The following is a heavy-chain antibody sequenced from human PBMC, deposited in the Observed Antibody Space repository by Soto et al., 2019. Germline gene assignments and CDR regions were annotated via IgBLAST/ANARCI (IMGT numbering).Heavy chain of an antibody. CDR2: IYWNDDK. J-gene: IGHJ4*02. V-gene: IGHV2-5*01. D-gene: IGHD1-26*01. Sequence: QITLKESGPTLVKPTQTLTLTCIFSGFSLSPSGVGVGWIRQPPGQSLEWLGLIYWNDDKRYSPSVKTRLTITKDTSKNQVVLTMINMDPVDTATYFCARWTLGGSYWYFDNWGPGTLVTVSA. CDR3: ARWTLGGSYWYFDN. CDR1: GFSLSPSGVG.